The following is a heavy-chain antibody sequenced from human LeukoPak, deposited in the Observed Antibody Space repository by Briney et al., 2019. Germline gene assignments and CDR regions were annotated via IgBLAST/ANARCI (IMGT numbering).Heavy chain of an antibody. J-gene: IGHJ4*02. CDR1: GFTFSSYA. D-gene: IGHD2-15*01. CDR3: ARGRVKVYCSGGSCYGGYFDY. Sequence: GGSLRLSCAASGFTFSSYAMSWVRQAPGKGLEWVSAISGSGGSTYYADSVKGRFTISRDNSKNTLYLQMNSLRAEDTAVYYCARGRVKVYCSGGSCYGGYFDYWGQGTLVTVSS. CDR2: ISGSGGST. V-gene: IGHV3-23*01.